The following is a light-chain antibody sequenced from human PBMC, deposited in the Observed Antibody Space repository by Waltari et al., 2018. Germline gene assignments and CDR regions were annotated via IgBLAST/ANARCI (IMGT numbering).Light chain of an antibody. CDR2: WAS. V-gene: IGKV4-1*01. Sequence: DIVMTQSPDSLAVSLGERATINCKSSQSVISSFNNKNYLTWFQQKAGELPKLLIYWASTRESGVPDRFSGSGSGTDFTLTISGLQAEDVAVYYCQQYSATPPTFGQGTKVEIK. CDR1: QSVISSFNNKNY. CDR3: QQYSATPPT. J-gene: IGKJ1*01.